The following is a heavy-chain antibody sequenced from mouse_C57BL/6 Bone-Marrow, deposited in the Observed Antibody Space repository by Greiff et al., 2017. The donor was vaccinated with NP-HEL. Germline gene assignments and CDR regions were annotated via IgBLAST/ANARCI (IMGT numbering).Heavy chain of an antibody. CDR1: GYTFTSYG. V-gene: IGHV1-81*01. J-gene: IGHJ4*01. CDR3: ARYDADYAMDY. CDR2: IYPSSGNT. D-gene: IGHD2-3*01. Sequence: VQGVESGAELARPGASVKLSCKASGYTFTSYGIRWVKQRTGQGLEWIGEIYPSSGNTYYNEKFKGKATLTADKSSSTAYMELRSLTSEDSAVYFCARYDADYAMDYWGQGTSVTVSS.